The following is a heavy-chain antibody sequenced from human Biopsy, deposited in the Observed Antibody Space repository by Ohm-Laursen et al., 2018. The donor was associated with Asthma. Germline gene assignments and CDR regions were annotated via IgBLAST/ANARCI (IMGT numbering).Heavy chain of an antibody. CDR3: ARGYSGTDRIVYYYSGMEV. V-gene: IGHV1-69*01. Sequence: SSVKVSCKASGDSLGSFINYAISWVRQAPRQGLEWMGGLIPVLGTADYAPMFEGRVTITADEPTSTAYLELTSLRFEDTAVYYCARGYSGTDRIVYYYSGMEVWGQGTRSPSP. J-gene: IGHJ6*02. CDR1: GDSLGSFINYA. CDR2: LIPVLGTA. D-gene: IGHD5-12*01.